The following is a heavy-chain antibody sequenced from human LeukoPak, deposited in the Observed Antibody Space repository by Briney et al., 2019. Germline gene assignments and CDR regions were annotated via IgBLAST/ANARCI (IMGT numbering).Heavy chain of an antibody. D-gene: IGHD6-13*01. J-gene: IGHJ5*02. V-gene: IGHV3-23*01. CDR2: ISGSGGST. Sequence: GGSLRLSCAASGFTFSSYAMSWVRQAPGKGLEWVSAISGSGGSTYYADSVKGRFTISRDNSKNTLYLQMNSLRPEDTALYYCTKDSVAAARTAWFDPWGQGTLVTVSS. CDR1: GFTFSSYA. CDR3: TKDSVAAARTAWFDP.